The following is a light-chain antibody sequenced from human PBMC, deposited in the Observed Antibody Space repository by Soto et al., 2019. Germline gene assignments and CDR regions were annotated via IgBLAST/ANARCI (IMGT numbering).Light chain of an antibody. J-gene: IGLJ3*02. CDR3: CSYAGPKSWV. CDR2: EGT. Sequence: QSALTQPASVSGSPGQSITISCTGTSSDVGSYNLVSWYQQHPGKAPKLMIYEGTKRPSGISNRFSGSKSGNTASLTISGLQAEDEDDYYCCSYAGPKSWVFGGGTQLTVL. V-gene: IGLV2-23*01. CDR1: SSDVGSYNL.